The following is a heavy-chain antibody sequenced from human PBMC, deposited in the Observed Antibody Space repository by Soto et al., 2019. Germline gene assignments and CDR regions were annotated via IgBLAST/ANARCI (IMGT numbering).Heavy chain of an antibody. CDR2: IYPTDSDT. CDR3: AXIFCSGDSCSDHEPFDL. D-gene: IGHD2-15*01. CDR1: EDSFNTHW. V-gene: IGHV5-51*01. J-gene: IGHJ3*01. Sequence: GESLKISCKGSEDSFNTHWIGWVRQTPGKGLEWMGLIYPTDSDTRYSPSFQGQVTISADKSVNTAYLQWSSLKASDTARYYCAXIFCSGDSCSDHEPFDLWGRGTMVTVSS.